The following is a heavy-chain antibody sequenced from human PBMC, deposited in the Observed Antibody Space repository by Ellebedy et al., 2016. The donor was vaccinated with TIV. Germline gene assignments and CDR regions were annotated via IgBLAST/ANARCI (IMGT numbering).Heavy chain of an antibody. Sequence: GESLKIPCAASGFPVGNNFMSWVRQAPGKGLEWVSLIYSGGSTDYADSVKGRFTISRDSSKNTLYLQMNSLRAEDTAMYYCARKTDTGTSGDYWGQGTPVTVSS. CDR2: IYSGGST. J-gene: IGHJ4*02. CDR1: GFPVGNNF. D-gene: IGHD1-1*01. V-gene: IGHV3-53*01. CDR3: ARKTDTGTSGDY.